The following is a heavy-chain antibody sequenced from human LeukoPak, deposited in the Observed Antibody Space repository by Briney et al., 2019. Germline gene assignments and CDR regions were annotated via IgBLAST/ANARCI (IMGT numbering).Heavy chain of an antibody. CDR3: ANSYSSSWYYFDY. V-gene: IGHV3-7*01. CDR2: IKQDGSEK. J-gene: IGHJ4*02. D-gene: IGHD6-13*01. Sequence: GGSLRLSCAASGFTFSSYWMSWVRQAPGKGLEWVANIKQDGSEKYYVDSVKGRFTISRDNAKNSLYLQMNSLRAEDTAAYYCANSYSSSWYYFDYWGQGTLVTVSS. CDR1: GFTFSSYW.